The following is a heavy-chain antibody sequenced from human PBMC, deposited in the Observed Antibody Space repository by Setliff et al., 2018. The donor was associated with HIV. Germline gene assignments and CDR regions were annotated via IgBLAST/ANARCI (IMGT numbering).Heavy chain of an antibody. J-gene: IGHJ3*02. V-gene: IGHV3-21*06. CDR2: ISANSIHV. CDR1: GFNLSPYT. Sequence: PGGSLRLSCAASGFNLSPYTLTWVRQVPGKGLEWVSSISANSIHVYYADSLKGRFTISRDNARNSLYLQMNSLRVEDTAMYYCTSQGQNTFNIWGQGTMVT. CDR3: TSQGQNTFNI.